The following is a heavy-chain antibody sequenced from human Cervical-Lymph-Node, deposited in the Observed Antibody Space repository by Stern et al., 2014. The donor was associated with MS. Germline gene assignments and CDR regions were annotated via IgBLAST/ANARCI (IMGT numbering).Heavy chain of an antibody. D-gene: IGHD3-22*01. J-gene: IGHJ4*02. Sequence: QVQLVQSGAAVKEPGASVKVSCKASGYTFTNYYVHWVRQAPGQGLEWMGVINPVSDSTIYAQKFQGRVTMTRDTSTRTVSMELSSLRSEDTAVYYCARNNYDTSGPLTAPGDFWGQGTLVTVSS. CDR3: ARNNYDTSGPLTAPGDF. CDR1: GYTFTNYY. CDR2: INPVSDST. V-gene: IGHV1-46*01.